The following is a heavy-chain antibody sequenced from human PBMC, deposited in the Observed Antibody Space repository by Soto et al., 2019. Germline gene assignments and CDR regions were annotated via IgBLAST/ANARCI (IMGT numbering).Heavy chain of an antibody. V-gene: IGHV1-46*01. J-gene: IGHJ4*02. CDR2: INPSGGST. CDR1: GYTFTSYY. Sequence: SVKVSCQASGYTFTSYYMHCLRQAPGQGLEWMGIINPSGGSTSYAQKFQGRVTMTRDTSTSTVYMELSSLRSEDTAVYYCARALRLWARFDYWGQGTLVTVSS. D-gene: IGHD5-18*01. CDR3: ARALRLWARFDY.